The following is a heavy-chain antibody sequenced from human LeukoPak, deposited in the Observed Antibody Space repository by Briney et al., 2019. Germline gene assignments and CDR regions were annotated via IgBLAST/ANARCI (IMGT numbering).Heavy chain of an antibody. D-gene: IGHD3-16*01. Sequence: GGSLRLSCAASGFTFDGYAMHWVRPAPGKGLEWVSGISWNSGSIGYADSVKGRFTISRDNAKNSLYLQMNSLRAEDMALYYCAAERGRRFDYWGQGTLVTVSS. CDR2: ISWNSGSI. J-gene: IGHJ4*02. V-gene: IGHV3-9*03. CDR1: GFTFDGYA. CDR3: AAERGRRFDY.